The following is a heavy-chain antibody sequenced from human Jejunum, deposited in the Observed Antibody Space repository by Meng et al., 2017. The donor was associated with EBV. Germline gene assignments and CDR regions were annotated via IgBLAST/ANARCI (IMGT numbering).Heavy chain of an antibody. V-gene: IGHV4-61*01. J-gene: IGHJ4*02. CDR3: ARNWNF. D-gene: IGHD1-1*01. Sequence: QGQLQESGPGLVKPSETLSLTCTVSGGSVSSGTYYWTWIRQPPGKGLEWIGYIYNSGSTNYNPSLKSRVTISLDTSKNQFSLKLSSVTAADTAMYYCARNWNFWGQGTLVTVFS. CDR1: GGSVSSGTYY. CDR2: IYNSGST.